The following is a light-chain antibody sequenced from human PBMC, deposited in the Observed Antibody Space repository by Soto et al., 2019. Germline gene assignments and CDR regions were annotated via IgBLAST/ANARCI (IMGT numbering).Light chain of an antibody. CDR2: GAS. CDR3: QQYGTSFT. V-gene: IGKV3-20*01. CDR1: QRVSSSY. J-gene: IGKJ3*01. Sequence: EIVLTQAPGTLSLSPRERATLSCRASQRVSSSYLAWYQQKSGQAPRLLIYGASSRATGIPDRFSGRGSAPDFTLTLSRLEAADFAVYYCQQYGTSFTFGPGTNVDIQ.